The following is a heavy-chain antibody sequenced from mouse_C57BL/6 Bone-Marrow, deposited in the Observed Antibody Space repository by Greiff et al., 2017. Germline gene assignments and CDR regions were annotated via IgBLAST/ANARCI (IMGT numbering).Heavy chain of an antibody. Sequence: EVKLVESGGCLVKPGGSLKLSCAASGFTFSDYGMHWVRQAPEKGLEWVSYISSGSSTIYYADTVKGRFTISRDNAKNTLFLQMTSLRSEDTAMYYCAREGVLRYYFDYWGQGTTLTVSS. V-gene: IGHV5-17*01. D-gene: IGHD1-1*01. CDR1: GFTFSDYG. CDR2: ISSGSSTI. J-gene: IGHJ2*01. CDR3: AREGVLRYYFDY.